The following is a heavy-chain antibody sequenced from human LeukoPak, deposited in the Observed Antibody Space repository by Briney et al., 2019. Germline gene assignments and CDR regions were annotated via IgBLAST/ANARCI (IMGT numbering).Heavy chain of an antibody. V-gene: IGHV3-23*01. CDR3: ARYSGSGSYSGY. D-gene: IGHD3-10*01. Sequence: PGGSLRLSCTASGFTFSTYAMGWTRQAPGKGLEWVSGIGSNGVNTYYADSAKGRFTISRDNSKNTLYLQMNSLRAEDTAVYYCARYSGSGSYSGYWGLGTLVTVSS. CDR2: IGSNGVNT. CDR1: GFTFSTYA. J-gene: IGHJ4*02.